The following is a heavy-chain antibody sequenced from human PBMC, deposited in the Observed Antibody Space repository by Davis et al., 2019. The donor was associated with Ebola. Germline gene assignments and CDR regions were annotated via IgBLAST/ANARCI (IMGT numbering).Heavy chain of an antibody. D-gene: IGHD6-13*01. J-gene: IGHJ4*02. CDR2: IKSKTDGGTT. V-gene: IGHV3-15*01. CDR3: TNDIAAVSDY. Sequence: PSETLSLTCAASGFTFSGSAMHWVRQASGKGLEWVGRIKSKTDGGTTDYAAPVKGRFTISRDDSKNTLYLQMNSLKTEDTAVYYCTNDIAAVSDYWGQGTLVTVSS. CDR1: GFTFSGSA.